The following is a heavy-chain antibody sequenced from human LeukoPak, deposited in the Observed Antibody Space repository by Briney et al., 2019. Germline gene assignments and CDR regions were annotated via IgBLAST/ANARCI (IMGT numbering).Heavy chain of an antibody. CDR3: ARGRGTSWYLDS. Sequence: SETLSLTCTVSGDSISSYYWNWIRQPPGKGLEWIGYIYYSGNTAYNPSLKSRVTISVDTSKNQFSLKWNSLTAADTAVYYCARGRGTSWYLDSWGQGTLVTASS. J-gene: IGHJ4*02. CDR2: IYYSGNT. V-gene: IGHV4-59*01. D-gene: IGHD6-13*01. CDR1: GDSISSYY.